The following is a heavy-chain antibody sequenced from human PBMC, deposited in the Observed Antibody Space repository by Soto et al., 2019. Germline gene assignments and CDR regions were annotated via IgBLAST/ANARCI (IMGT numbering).Heavy chain of an antibody. V-gene: IGHV4-4*02. CDR1: VVSISSSNW. CDR2: IYHSGST. CDR3: ARILGDYNFYYGMEV. Sequence: SETLSLTCAFSVVSISSSNWWSWVRQPPGKGLEWIGEIYHSGSTNYNPSLKSRVTISVDKSKNQFSLKLSSVTAADTAVYYCARILGDYNFYYGMEVWGQVTTVIVSS. D-gene: IGHD4-17*01. J-gene: IGHJ6*02.